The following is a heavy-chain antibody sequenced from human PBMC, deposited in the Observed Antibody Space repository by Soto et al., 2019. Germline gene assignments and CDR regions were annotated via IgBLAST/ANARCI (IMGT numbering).Heavy chain of an antibody. J-gene: IGHJ3*02. CDR3: ARDAQPSYNWNAGDAFDI. D-gene: IGHD1-1*01. Sequence: GGSLRLSCAASGFTFSSYSMNWVRQAPGKGLEWVSYISSSSSTIYYADSVKGRFTISRDNAKNSLYLQMNSLRAEDTAVYYCARDAQPSYNWNAGDAFDISGQGTMVTGSS. CDR1: GFTFSSYS. V-gene: IGHV3-48*01. CDR2: ISSSSSTI.